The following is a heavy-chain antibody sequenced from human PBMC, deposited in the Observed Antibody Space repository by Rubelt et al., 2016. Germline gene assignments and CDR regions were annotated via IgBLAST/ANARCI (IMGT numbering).Heavy chain of an antibody. CDR2: VNHNGNT. V-gene: IGHV4-34*01. Sequence: QVQLQQWGAGLLKPSETLSLTCAVYGGSFNNYYWFWIRQPPGKGLEWIGEVNHNGNTNYNPSLKSRLTISLDTSKSQFSLKLSSLTAADTAVDYWARASTVLLHFDYWGQGTLVTVSS. J-gene: IGHJ4*02. D-gene: IGHD2/OR15-2a*01. CDR1: GGSFNNYY. CDR3: ARASTVLLHFDY.